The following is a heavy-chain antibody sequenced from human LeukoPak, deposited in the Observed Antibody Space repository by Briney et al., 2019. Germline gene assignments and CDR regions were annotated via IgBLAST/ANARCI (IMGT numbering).Heavy chain of an antibody. Sequence: GGPLRLSCAASGFTFSSYAMSWVRQAPGKGLEWVSAISGSGGSTYYADSVKGRFTISRDNSKNTLYLQMNSLRAEDTAVYYCAKDILIAAAGRYYYYYGMDVWGQGTTVTVSS. CDR1: GFTFSSYA. CDR3: AKDILIAAAGRYYYYYGMDV. J-gene: IGHJ6*02. CDR2: ISGSGGST. V-gene: IGHV3-23*01. D-gene: IGHD6-13*01.